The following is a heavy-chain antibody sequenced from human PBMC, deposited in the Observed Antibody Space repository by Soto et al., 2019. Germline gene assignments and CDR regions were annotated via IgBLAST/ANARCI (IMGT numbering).Heavy chain of an antibody. V-gene: IGHV3-23*01. D-gene: IGHD4-17*01. J-gene: IGHJ4*02. Sequence: EVQLLESGGGLVQPGGSLRLSCAASGFTFSGYAMNWVRQASGKGLEWVSAISPSGDSTYYADSVKGRFTISRDNSKSTLYLQMNSLRAEDTAVYYCVKGSGTVTLNFFNYGGQGTLVTVSS. CDR3: VKGSGTVTLNFFNY. CDR2: ISPSGDST. CDR1: GFTFSGYA.